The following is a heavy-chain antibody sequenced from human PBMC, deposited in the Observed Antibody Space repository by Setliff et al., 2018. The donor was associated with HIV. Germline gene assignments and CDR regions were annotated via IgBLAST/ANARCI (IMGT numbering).Heavy chain of an antibody. Sequence: SLRLSCAASGFTFSDCSMNWVRQAPGKGLEWISYITSTGSTIFYADSEKGRFTISRDNDKNSVHLQMTSLRAEDTAVYYCARASYYCDSSGWVDYWGQGTLVTVSS. D-gene: IGHD3-22*01. CDR3: ARASYYCDSSGWVDY. CDR1: GFTFSDCS. V-gene: IGHV3-48*01. J-gene: IGHJ4*02. CDR2: ITSTGSTI.